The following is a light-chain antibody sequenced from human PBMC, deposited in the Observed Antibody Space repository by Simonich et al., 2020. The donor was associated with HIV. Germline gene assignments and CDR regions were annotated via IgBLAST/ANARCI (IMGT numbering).Light chain of an antibody. Sequence: SYVLTQPPSVSVAPGKTARITCGGNNIGSKSVEWYQRKPGQAPVVVIYDDSDRPSGIPERFSGSSSRNTATLTISWVEDGDEADYYCQVWDSSSDHAVFGGGTQLTVL. CDR2: DDS. CDR1: NIGSKS. J-gene: IGLJ7*01. V-gene: IGLV3-21*04. CDR3: QVWDSSSDHAV.